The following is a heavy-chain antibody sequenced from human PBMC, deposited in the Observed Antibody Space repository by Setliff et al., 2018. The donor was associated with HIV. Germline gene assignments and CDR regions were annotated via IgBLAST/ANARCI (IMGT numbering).Heavy chain of an antibody. V-gene: IGHV3-64*02. Sequence: GESLKISCAASGFTFSNYAMSWVRQAPGKGLEYVSAISSNGGSTYYADSVKGRFTISRDNSKNTLYLQMGSLRAEDMAVYYCARRGSGSYYVDYWGQGTLVTVSS. J-gene: IGHJ4*02. D-gene: IGHD3-10*01. CDR3: ARRGSGSYYVDY. CDR1: GFTFSNYA. CDR2: ISSNGGST.